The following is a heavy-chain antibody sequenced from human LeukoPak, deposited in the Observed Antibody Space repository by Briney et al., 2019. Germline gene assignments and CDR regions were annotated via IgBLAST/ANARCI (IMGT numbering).Heavy chain of an antibody. CDR3: ARGGGGSPVFGVVIAYFDY. Sequence: SETLSLTCTGSGGSISSYSWSWIRQPPGKGLEWIGYIYYSGSTNYNPSLKSRVTITVDTSKSQFSMKLSSVSAAGTAVYYCARGGGGSPVFGVVIAYFDYWGQGTLVTVSS. J-gene: IGHJ4*02. D-gene: IGHD3-3*01. CDR1: GGSISSYS. CDR2: IYYSGST. V-gene: IGHV4-59*01.